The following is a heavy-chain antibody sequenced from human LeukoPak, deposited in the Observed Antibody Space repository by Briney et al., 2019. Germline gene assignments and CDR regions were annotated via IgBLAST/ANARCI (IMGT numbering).Heavy chain of an antibody. CDR3: ARDREPDY. CDR2: IIPIFGTA. D-gene: IGHD1-14*01. V-gene: IGHV1-69*13. J-gene: IGHJ4*02. CDR1: GGTFSSYA. Sequence: GASVKVSCKASGGTFSSYAISWVRQAPGQGLEWMGGIIPIFGTANYAQKFQGRVTITADESTSTAYMGLRSLRSDDTAVYYCARDREPDYWGQGTLVTVSS.